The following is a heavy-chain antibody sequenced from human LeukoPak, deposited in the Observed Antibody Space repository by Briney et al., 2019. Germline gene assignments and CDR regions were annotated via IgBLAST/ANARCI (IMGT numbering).Heavy chain of an antibody. J-gene: IGHJ4*02. CDR3: TTKVIHGDRGDDYDD. Sequence: PGGSLRLSCAASGVTFSSYGMHWVRQAPGKGLEWVALISSDGNDKLYGDSVKGRFTISRDDSKSTLYLHMNSLRAEDTAVYYCTTKVIHGDRGDDYDDWGQGTLVTVSS. V-gene: IGHV3-30*03. CDR2: ISSDGNDK. D-gene: IGHD5-12*01. CDR1: GVTFSSYG.